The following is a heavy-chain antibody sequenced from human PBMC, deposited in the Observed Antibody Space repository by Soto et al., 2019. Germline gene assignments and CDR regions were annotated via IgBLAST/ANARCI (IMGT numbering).Heavy chain of an antibody. Sequence: QVQLVQSGAEVKKPGASVTVSCRSSGDTFNDYYIHWVRQAPGQGLEWMGWINPNSGVTKYAQKFQGWVSMTRETSLRTVYMQLSRLRSDDTAVYYCARESGGATATLDYYYFYMDVWGTGTTVTVSS. J-gene: IGHJ6*03. CDR1: GDTFNDYY. CDR2: INPNSGVT. CDR3: ARESGGATATLDYYYFYMDV. V-gene: IGHV1-2*04. D-gene: IGHD5-12*01.